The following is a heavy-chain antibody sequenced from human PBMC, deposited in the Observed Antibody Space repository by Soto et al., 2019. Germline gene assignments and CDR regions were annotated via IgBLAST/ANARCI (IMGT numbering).Heavy chain of an antibody. J-gene: IGHJ4*02. Sequence: EVQLVESGGGLVQPGGSLKLSCAVSGFTLSGSAMHWVRQASGKGLEWVGRIRSKSNSYATAYAASVKGTFTISRDDSKNTAYLQMNSLKTEDTAVYYCTRGYGDYVRDYWGQGILVTVSS. CDR3: TRGYGDYVRDY. CDR1: GFTLSGSA. V-gene: IGHV3-73*02. D-gene: IGHD4-17*01. CDR2: IRSKSNSYAT.